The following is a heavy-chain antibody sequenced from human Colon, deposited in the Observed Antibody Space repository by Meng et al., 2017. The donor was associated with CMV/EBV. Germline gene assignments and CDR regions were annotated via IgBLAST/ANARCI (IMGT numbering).Heavy chain of an antibody. CDR1: GFTFSSYS. J-gene: IGHJ6*02. CDR3: AGKGWFNYYYYGMDV. V-gene: IGHV3-21*01. CDR2: ISSSSYI. D-gene: IGHD3-10*01. Sequence: GGSLRLSCAASGFTFSSYSMNWVRQAPGKGLEWVSSISSSSYIYYADSVKGRFTISRDNAKNSLYLQMNSLRAEDTAVYYCAGKGWFNYYYYGMDVWGQGTTVTVSS.